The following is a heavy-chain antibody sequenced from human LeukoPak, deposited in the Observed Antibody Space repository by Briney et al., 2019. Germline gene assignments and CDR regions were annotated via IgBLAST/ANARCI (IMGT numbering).Heavy chain of an antibody. J-gene: IGHJ5*02. Sequence: SETLSLTCTVSGGSISSYYWSWIRQPPGKGLEWIGYMYTSGSTNYNPSLKSRVTISVDTSKNQFSLKLSSVTAADTAVYYCARGYNWNYVLVWFDPWGQGTLVTVSS. CDR2: MYTSGST. D-gene: IGHD1-7*01. CDR3: ARGYNWNYVLVWFDP. V-gene: IGHV4-4*09. CDR1: GGSISSYY.